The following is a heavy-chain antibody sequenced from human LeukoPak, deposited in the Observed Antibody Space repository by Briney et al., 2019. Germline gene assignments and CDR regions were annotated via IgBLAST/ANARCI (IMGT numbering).Heavy chain of an antibody. CDR1: RYTFTNYG. Sequence: ASVKVSCKASRYTFTNYGINWVRQAPGQGLEWMGWIYADNGNTNYPQKLQGRVTLTTDTTTSTAYMELRSLRSDDTAVYYCAQAGNSWQFEYWGQGTLVTVSS. J-gene: IGHJ4*02. CDR2: IYADNGNT. CDR3: AQAGNSWQFEY. V-gene: IGHV1-18*01. D-gene: IGHD6-13*01.